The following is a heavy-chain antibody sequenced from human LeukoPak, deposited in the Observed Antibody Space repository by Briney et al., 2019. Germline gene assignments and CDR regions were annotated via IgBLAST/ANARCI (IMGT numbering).Heavy chain of an antibody. CDR1: SGSFSGYY. CDR3: SRHWYCGGDCYVEF. V-gene: IGHV4-34*01. D-gene: IGHD2-21*02. CDR2: INHSGST. Sequence: PSETLSLTCAYSGSFSGYYWSWIRQSPGQGLEWIGEINHSGSTNYNPSLKSRVTMSVDTSKNHFSLSLRSVTAADTAVYYCSRHWYCGGDCYVEFWGQGTLVTVSS. J-gene: IGHJ4*02.